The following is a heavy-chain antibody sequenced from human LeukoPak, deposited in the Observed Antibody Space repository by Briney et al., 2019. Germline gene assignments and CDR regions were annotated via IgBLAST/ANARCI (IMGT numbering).Heavy chain of an antibody. CDR1: GFTFSSYG. CDR2: ISYDGSNK. D-gene: IGHD2-2*02. J-gene: IGHJ3*02. CDR3: ARRIYCSSTSCYTGPDAFDI. Sequence: PGGSLRLSCAASGFTFSSYGMHWVRQAPGKGLEWVAVISYDGSNKYYADSVKGRFTISRDNSKNTLYLQMNSLRAEDTAVYYCARRIYCSSTSCYTGPDAFDIWGQGTMVTVSS. V-gene: IGHV3-30*03.